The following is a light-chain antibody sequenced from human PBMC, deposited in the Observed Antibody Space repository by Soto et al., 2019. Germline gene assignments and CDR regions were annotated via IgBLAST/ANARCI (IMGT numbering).Light chain of an antibody. V-gene: IGLV2-11*01. Sequence: QSALTQPRSVSGSPGQSVTISCTGTSSDVGTYNYVSWYQQHPGKAPKLVIYDVTKRPSGVPDRFSGSKSGNTASLTISGLQAEDEADYYCCSYAGSSLWVFVGGTKLTVL. CDR3: CSYAGSSLWV. CDR2: DVT. J-gene: IGLJ3*02. CDR1: SSDVGTYNY.